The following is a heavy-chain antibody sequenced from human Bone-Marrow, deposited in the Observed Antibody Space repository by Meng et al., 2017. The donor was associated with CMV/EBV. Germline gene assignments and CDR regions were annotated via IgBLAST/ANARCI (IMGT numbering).Heavy chain of an antibody. J-gene: IGHJ6*02. V-gene: IGHV3-7*01. CDR2: IKQDGSEK. CDR1: GFTFSSYE. D-gene: IGHD2-2*02. CDR3: ARDPSSTSCYRSGCYYGMDV. Sequence: GESLKISCVASGFTFSSYEMNWVRQAPGKGLEWVANIKQDGSEKYYVDSVKGRFTISRDNAKNSLYLQMNSLRAEDTAVYYCARDPSSTSCYRSGCYYGMDVWGQGTTVTVSS.